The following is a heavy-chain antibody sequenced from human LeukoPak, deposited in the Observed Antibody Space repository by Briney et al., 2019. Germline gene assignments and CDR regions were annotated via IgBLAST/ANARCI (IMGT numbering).Heavy chain of an antibody. CDR1: GYTFTRYY. CDR2: IQPNGGST. J-gene: IGHJ6*03. V-gene: IGHV1-46*01. CDR3: ARDLRSSTSFYYYYYYMDV. Sequence: ASVKVSCKASGYTFTRYYMQRVGQAPGQGREWVGIIQPNGGSTSYAQKFQGRVTMTRDMSTSTVYMELSSLRSEDTAVYYCARDLRSSTSFYYYYYYMDVWGKGTTVTVSS. D-gene: IGHD2-2*01.